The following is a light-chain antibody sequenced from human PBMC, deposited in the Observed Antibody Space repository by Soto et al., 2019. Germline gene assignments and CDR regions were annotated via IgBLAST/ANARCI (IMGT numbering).Light chain of an antibody. J-gene: IGKJ5*01. CDR1: QSVSSNF. CDR2: GAS. CDR3: QQYGGFPIT. V-gene: IGKV3-20*01. Sequence: EIVLTQSPGTLSLSPGERATLSCRASQSVSSNFLAWYQQKPGQAPRLLIYGASSRANGIPDRFSGSGSGTDFTLTISRLEPGDFAVYFCQQYGGFPITFGQGTRLEIK.